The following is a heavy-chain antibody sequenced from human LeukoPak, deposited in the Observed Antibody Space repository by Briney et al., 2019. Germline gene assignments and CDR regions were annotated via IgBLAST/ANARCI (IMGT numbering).Heavy chain of an antibody. CDR3: ARAAEYSSGWYLFDY. CDR1: GGSFSGYY. D-gene: IGHD6-19*01. J-gene: IGHJ4*02. CDR2: IYTSGGT. V-gene: IGHV4-59*10. Sequence: SETLSLTCAVYGGSFSGYYWTWIRQPAGKGLEWIGRIYTSGGTNYNPSLKSRVTMSVDTSKNQFSLKLISVTAADTAMYYCARAAEYSSGWYLFDYWGQGILVTVSA.